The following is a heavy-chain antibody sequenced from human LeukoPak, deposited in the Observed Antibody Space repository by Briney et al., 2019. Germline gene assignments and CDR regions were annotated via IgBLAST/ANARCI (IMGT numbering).Heavy chain of an antibody. V-gene: IGHV3-74*01. CDR3: ARALYSSGWYPDY. CDR1: GFTFSSYW. D-gene: IGHD6-19*01. CDR2: INSDGSST. Sequence: GGSLRLSCAASGFTFSSYWMHWVRQAPGKGLVWVSRINSDGSSTSYGDSVKGRFTISRDNAKNTLYLQMNSLRAEDTAVYYCARALYSSGWYPDYWGQGTLVTVSS. J-gene: IGHJ4*02.